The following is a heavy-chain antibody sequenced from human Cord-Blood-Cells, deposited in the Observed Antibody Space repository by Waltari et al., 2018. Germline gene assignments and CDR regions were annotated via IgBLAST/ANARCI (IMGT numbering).Heavy chain of an antibody. CDR3: AREVPYPYCSSTSCYAFDI. CDR2: MNPNSGNT. V-gene: IGHV1-8*03. J-gene: IGHJ3*02. D-gene: IGHD2-2*01. CDR1: GYTFTSYD. Sequence: QVQLVQSGAEVKKPGASVKVSCKASGYTFTSYDINWVRQATGQGLEWMGCMNPNSGNTGYAQKFQCRVTSTMNPSISTAYGELSSLISEDTAVDYWAREVPYPYCSSTSCYAFDIWGQGTMVTVSS.